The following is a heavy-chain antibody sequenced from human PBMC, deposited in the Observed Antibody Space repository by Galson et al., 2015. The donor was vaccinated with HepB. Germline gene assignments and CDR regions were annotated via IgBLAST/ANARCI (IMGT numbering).Heavy chain of an antibody. Sequence: SLRLSCAASGFTFSSYAMSWVRQAPGKGLEWVSAISGSGGSTYYADSVKGRFTISRDNSKNTLYLQMNSLRAEDTAVYYCAKGVAAARRYYYYYYYMDVWGKGTTVTVSS. CDR1: GFTFSSYA. D-gene: IGHD6-13*01. J-gene: IGHJ6*03. CDR3: AKGVAAARRYYYYYYYMDV. CDR2: ISGSGGST. V-gene: IGHV3-23*01.